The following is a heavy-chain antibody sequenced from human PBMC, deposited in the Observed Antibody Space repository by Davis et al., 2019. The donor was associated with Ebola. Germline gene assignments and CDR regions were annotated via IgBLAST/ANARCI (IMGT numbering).Heavy chain of an antibody. CDR3: ARDLATVTTEGDY. D-gene: IGHD4-17*01. Sequence: AASVKVSCKASGGTFTSYTINWGRQAPGQGLEWMGRIIPILGIANYAQKFQGRVTINADKSTSTAYMELSSLRSEDTAVYYCARDLATVTTEGDYWGQGTLVTVSS. V-gene: IGHV1-69*04. CDR2: IIPILGIA. CDR1: GGTFTSYT. J-gene: IGHJ4*02.